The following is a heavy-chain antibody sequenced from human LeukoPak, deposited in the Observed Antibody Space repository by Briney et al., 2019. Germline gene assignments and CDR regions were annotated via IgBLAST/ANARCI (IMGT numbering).Heavy chain of an antibody. Sequence: SVKVSCKASGGTFSSYAISWVRQAPGQGLEWMGGIIPIFGTANYAQKFQGRVTITADESTSTAYMELSSLRSEDTAVYYCARDSHYYESSGYNQGDFDYWGQGTLVTVSS. CDR1: GGTFSSYA. J-gene: IGHJ4*02. CDR3: ARDSHYYESSGYNQGDFDY. D-gene: IGHD3-22*01. V-gene: IGHV1-69*13. CDR2: IIPIFGTA.